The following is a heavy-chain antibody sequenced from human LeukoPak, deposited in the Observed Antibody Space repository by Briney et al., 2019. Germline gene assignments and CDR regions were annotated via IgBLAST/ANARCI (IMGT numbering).Heavy chain of an antibody. CDR3: ARERRGYERYYFDY. CDR1: GFTFSSYA. CDR2: ISYDGSNK. D-gene: IGHD5-12*01. V-gene: IGHV3-30*04. J-gene: IGHJ4*02. Sequence: GGSLRLSCAASGFTFSSYAMHWVRQAPGKGLEWVAVISYDGSNKYYADSVKGRFTISRDNSKNTLYLQMNSLRAEDTAVYYCARERRGYERYYFDYWGQGTLVTVSS.